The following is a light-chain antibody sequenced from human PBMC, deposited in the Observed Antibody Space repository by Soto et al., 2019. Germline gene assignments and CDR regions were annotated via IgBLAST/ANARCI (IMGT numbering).Light chain of an antibody. CDR2: GAS. V-gene: IGKV3-20*01. J-gene: IGKJ1*01. CDR1: QSVSSN. CDR3: QQYGSSPRT. Sequence: EIGITQSPSTLSVSPGERATLSCRASQSVSSNLAREQQKPGQAPRLLIYGASSRATGIPARFSGSGSGTYFTLTISRLEPEDFAVYYCQQYGSSPRTFGPGTKVDIK.